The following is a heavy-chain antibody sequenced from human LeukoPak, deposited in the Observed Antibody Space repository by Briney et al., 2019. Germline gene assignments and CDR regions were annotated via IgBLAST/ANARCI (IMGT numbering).Heavy chain of an antibody. CDR3: PEVYGGNSAASRIDY. J-gene: IGHJ4*02. CDR2: IIPILGIA. V-gene: IGHV1-69*04. Sequence: ASVRVSFKGSGGTFINYAISWVRQAPGQGREWVGRIIPILGIAKYAQKFQGRVTITAHKSTSTAYMELSSLRSEDTAVYYCPEVYGGNSAASRIDYWGQGTLVTVSS. D-gene: IGHD4-23*01. CDR1: GGTFINYA.